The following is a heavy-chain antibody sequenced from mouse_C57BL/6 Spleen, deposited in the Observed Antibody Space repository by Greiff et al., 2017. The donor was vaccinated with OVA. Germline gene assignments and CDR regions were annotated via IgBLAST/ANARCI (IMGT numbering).Heavy chain of an antibody. CDR2: FYPGSGSI. J-gene: IGHJ3*01. Sequence: QVQLKESGAELVKPGASVKLSCKASGYTFTEYTIHWVKQRSGQGLEWIGWFYPGSGSIKYNEKFKDKATLTADKSSSTVYMELSRLTSEDSAVYSCARHEEVDSSVAWFAYWGQGTLVTVSA. CDR3: ARHEEVDSSVAWFAY. V-gene: IGHV1-62-2*01. CDR1: GYTFTEYT. D-gene: IGHD3-2*02.